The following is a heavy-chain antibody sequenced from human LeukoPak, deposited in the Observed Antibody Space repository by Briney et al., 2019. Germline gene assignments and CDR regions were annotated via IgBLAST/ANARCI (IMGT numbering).Heavy chain of an antibody. CDR3: AKEFAHTAMVDY. V-gene: IGHV3-23*01. CDR1: GFTFSSYA. CDR2: ISASGGST. Sequence: GGSLRLSCAASGFTFSSYAMNWVRQAPGEGLEWVSAISASGGSTYYADSVKGRFTISRDNSKSMLYLQMNSLRAEDTAVYYCAKEFAHTAMVDYCGQGTLVTVSS. D-gene: IGHD5-18*01. J-gene: IGHJ4*02.